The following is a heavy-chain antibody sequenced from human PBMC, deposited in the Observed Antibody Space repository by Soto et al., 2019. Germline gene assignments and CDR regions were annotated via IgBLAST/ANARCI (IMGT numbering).Heavy chain of an antibody. V-gene: IGHV1-18*01. CDR1: GYTFTSYV. CDR3: AGDDAAPDSFYI. J-gene: IGHJ3*02. D-gene: IGHD6-13*01. Sequence: QVQLVQSGAEVKKPGASVKVYCKASGYTFTSYVISWVRQAPGQGVVWMGWISAYNGNTNYAQKLQVRVPMTTATSASAAYMGLRSRRSDDTAMYCCAGDDAAPDSFYIWGHGNIFTVAS. CDR2: ISAYNGNT.